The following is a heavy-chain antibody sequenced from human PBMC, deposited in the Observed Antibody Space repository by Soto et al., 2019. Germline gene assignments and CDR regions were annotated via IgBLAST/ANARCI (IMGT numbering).Heavy chain of an antibody. Sequence: GGSLRLSCAASGFTFSTYSMNWVRQAPGKGLEWVSSISSSTSYIYYADSVKGRFTISRDNAKNSLYLQMNSLRAEDTAVYYCARREVWQQTTPGYYYGMDVWGQGTTVTVS. CDR1: GFTFSTYS. CDR2: ISSSTSYI. V-gene: IGHV3-21*01. CDR3: ARREVWQQTTPGYYYGMDV. J-gene: IGHJ6*02. D-gene: IGHD6-13*01.